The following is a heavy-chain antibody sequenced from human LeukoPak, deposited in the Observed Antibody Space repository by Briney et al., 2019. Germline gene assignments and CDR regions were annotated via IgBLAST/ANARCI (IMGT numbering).Heavy chain of an antibody. CDR1: GYTFTSYY. V-gene: IGHV1-46*01. J-gene: IGHJ4*02. D-gene: IGHD6-6*01. CDR2: INPSGGST. Sequence: ASVKVSCKASGYTFTSYYMHWVRQPPGQGLEGMGIINPSGGSTSYAQKFQGRVTMSRDTYTSTVYMELSSLRSEDTAVYYCAREQLVGGVYFDYWGQGTLVTVSS. CDR3: AREQLVGGVYFDY.